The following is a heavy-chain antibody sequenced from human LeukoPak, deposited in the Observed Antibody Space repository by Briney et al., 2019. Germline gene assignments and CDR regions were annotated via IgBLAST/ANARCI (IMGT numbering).Heavy chain of an antibody. V-gene: IGHV4-38-2*01. CDR2: IYHSGST. J-gene: IGHJ4*02. Sequence: ASETLSLTCAVSGYSISSGYYWGWIRQPPGKGLEWIGSIYHSGSTYYNPSLKSRVTISVDTSKNQFSLKLSSVTGADTAVYYCARVEVVPAAPDYWGQGTLVTVSS. D-gene: IGHD2-2*01. CDR3: ARVEVVPAAPDY. CDR1: GYSISSGYY.